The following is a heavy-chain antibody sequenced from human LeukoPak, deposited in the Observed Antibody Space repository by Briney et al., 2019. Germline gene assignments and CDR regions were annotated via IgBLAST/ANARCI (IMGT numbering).Heavy chain of an antibody. V-gene: IGHV3-11*01. J-gene: IGHJ6*02. CDR1: GFTFSDYY. CDR2: ISSSGSTI. Sequence: GGSLRLSCAASGFTFSDYYMSWLRQAPGKGLEWVSYISSSGSTIYSADSVKGRFTISRDNAKNSLYLQMNSLRAEDTAVYYCARIRDYYYYGMDVWGQGTTVTVSS. CDR3: ARIRDYYYYGMDV. D-gene: IGHD3-3*01.